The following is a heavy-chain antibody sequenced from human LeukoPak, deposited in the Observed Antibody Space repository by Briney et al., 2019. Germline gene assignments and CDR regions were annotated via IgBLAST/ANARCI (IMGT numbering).Heavy chain of an antibody. D-gene: IGHD6-13*01. Sequence: PSETLSLTCTVSGGSISSSYWSWVRQPAGKGLEWIGRLYSSGSTNYSPSLRSRVAMSVDTSKNQFSLKLSSVTAADTAVYYCARHPRYGSWYYGVDYWGQGTLVTVSS. CDR1: GGSISSSY. V-gene: IGHV4-4*07. CDR3: ARHPRYGSWYYGVDY. CDR2: LYSSGST. J-gene: IGHJ4*02.